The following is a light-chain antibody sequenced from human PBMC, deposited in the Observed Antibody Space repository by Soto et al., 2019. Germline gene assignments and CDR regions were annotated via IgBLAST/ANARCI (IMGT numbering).Light chain of an antibody. J-gene: IGKJ4*01. Sequence: DIQMTQSPSTLSASVGDRVTITCRASQSISSWLAWYQQKPGKAPKLLIYAASTLQSGVPSRFSGSGSGTDFTLTISRLEPEDFAVYYCQQYGSSPPLTFGGGTKVDNK. CDR1: QSISSW. CDR2: AAS. V-gene: IGKV1-5*01. CDR3: QQYGSSPPLT.